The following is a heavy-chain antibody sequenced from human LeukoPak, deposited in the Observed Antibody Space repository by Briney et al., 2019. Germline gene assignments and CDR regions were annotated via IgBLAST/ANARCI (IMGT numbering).Heavy chain of an antibody. D-gene: IGHD3-3*01. CDR1: GFTFSSYA. Sequence: PGGSLRLSCAASGFTFSSYAMSWVRQAPGKGLEWVSAISGSGGSTYYADSVKGRFTISRDNSKNTLYLQMNSLRAEDTAVYYCAKDLRDFWSGYCFDYWGQGTLVTVSS. V-gene: IGHV3-23*01. CDR2: ISGSGGST. CDR3: AKDLRDFWSGYCFDY. J-gene: IGHJ4*02.